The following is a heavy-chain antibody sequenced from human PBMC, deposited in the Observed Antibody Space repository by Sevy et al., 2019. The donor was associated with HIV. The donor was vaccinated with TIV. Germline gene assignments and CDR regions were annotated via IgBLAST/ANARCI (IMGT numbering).Heavy chain of an antibody. J-gene: IGHJ4*02. D-gene: IGHD5-18*01. CDR3: AKDRGYSYSSIDF. Sequence: GGSLRLSCAASEFIFDDYAMHWVRQVPGRGLQWVSGIGWNSGAIDYADSVKGRFTMSRDNAKNSLYLQMNNLRLEDTALYYCAKDRGYSYSSIDFWGQGTLVTVSS. CDR1: EFIFDDYA. CDR2: IGWNSGAI. V-gene: IGHV3-9*01.